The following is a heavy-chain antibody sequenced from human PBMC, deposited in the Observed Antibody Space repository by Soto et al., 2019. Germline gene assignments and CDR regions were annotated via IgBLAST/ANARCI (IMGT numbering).Heavy chain of an antibody. D-gene: IGHD3-3*01. V-gene: IGHV4-61*01. CDR1: GGSVSSGSYY. CDR3: ARYTYYDFWSGYPGPAYYYSGMDV. J-gene: IGHJ6*02. CDR2: IYYSGST. Sequence: PSETLSLTCTVSGGSVSSGSYYWSWIRQPPGKGLEWIGYIYYSGSTNYNPSLKSRVTISVDTSKNQFSLKLSSVTAADTAVYYCARYTYYDFWSGYPGPAYYYSGMDVWGQGTTVTVSS.